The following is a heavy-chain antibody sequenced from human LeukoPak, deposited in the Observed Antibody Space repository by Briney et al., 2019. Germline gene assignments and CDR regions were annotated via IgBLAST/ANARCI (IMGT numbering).Heavy chain of an antibody. CDR3: MRDYMGWFDP. CDR1: GFSLSNFQ. Sequence: GGVLRLSCVASGFSLSNFQMYWVRQAPGKGLEWVSIISLDGSTEFYADSVKGRFTISRDTASNTMHLEMNNLRIEDTAVYYCMRDYMGWFDPWGQGSLVTVSS. CDR2: ISLDGSTE. V-gene: IGHV3-30-3*01. D-gene: IGHD3-10*01. J-gene: IGHJ5*02.